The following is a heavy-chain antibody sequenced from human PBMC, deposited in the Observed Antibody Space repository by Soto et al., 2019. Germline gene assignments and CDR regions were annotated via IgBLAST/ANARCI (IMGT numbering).Heavy chain of an antibody. CDR3: ARGLGLYYFDY. CDR2: INAGNGNT. V-gene: IGHV1-3*01. D-gene: IGHD1-26*01. CDR1: GYTLTELS. Sequence: GASVKVSCKVSGYTLTELSMHWVRQAPGQRLEWMGWINAGNGNTKYSQKFQGRVTITRDTSASTAYMELSSLRSEDTAVYYCARGLGLYYFDYWGQGTLVTVSS. J-gene: IGHJ4*02.